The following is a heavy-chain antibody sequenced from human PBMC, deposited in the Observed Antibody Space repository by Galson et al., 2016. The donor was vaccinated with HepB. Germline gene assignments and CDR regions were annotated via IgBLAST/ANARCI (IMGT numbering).Heavy chain of an antibody. CDR2: IYYSGST. CDR1: GGSISPYY. V-gene: IGHV4-59*01. CDR3: ARVRNYFDSSGYHYFFDP. Sequence: SETLSLTCTVSGGSISPYYWSWIRQPPGKGLECIGYIYYSGSTNYNPSLKSRVTISVDTSKNQFSLELSSVTAADTAVYYCARVRNYFDSSGYHYFFDPWGQGILVAVSS. D-gene: IGHD3-22*01. J-gene: IGHJ5*02.